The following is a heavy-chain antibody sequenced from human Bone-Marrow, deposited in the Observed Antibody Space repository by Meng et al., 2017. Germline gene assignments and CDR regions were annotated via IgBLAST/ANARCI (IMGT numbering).Heavy chain of an antibody. J-gene: IGHJ6*02. Sequence: SETLSLTCTVSGGSISSYYWSWIRQPPGKGLEWIGYIYYSGSTNYNPSLKSRVTISVDTSKNQFSLKLSSVTAADTAVYYCARTLDTAAGYYYYYGMDVWGQGTTVTVSS. CDR1: GGSISSYY. CDR3: ARTLDTAAGYYYYYGMDV. CDR2: IYYSGST. D-gene: IGHD5-18*01. V-gene: IGHV4-59*01.